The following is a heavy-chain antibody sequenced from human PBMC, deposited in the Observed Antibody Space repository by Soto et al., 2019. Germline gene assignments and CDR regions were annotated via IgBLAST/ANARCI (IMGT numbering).Heavy chain of an antibody. J-gene: IGHJ3*02. CDR2: INPNSGGT. CDR1: GYTFTGYY. CDR3: ARELDIVVVPAASPVGDAFDI. D-gene: IGHD2-2*03. Sequence: ASVKVSCKASGYTFTGYYVHWVRQAPGQGLEWMGWINPNSGGTNYAQKFQGRVTMTRDTSTSTVYMELSSLRSEDTAVYYCARELDIVVVPAASPVGDAFDIWGQGTMVTVSS. V-gene: IGHV1-2*02.